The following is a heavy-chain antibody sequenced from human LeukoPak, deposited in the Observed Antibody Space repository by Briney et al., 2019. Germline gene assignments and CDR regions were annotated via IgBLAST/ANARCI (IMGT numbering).Heavy chain of an antibody. CDR1: GFTFSRYA. J-gene: IGHJ6*03. Sequence: GGPLRLSCAACGFTFSRYAMRWLRGAPGGGVECGSAISGSGGSTYYAVSVRGRFTISRDNYKNTLYLQMNTVRGADAAVYDCAKAGPDYYYYYMDVWGKGTTVTVSS. CDR2: ISGSGGST. V-gene: IGHV3-23*01. CDR3: AKAGPDYYYYYMDV. D-gene: IGHD1-1*01.